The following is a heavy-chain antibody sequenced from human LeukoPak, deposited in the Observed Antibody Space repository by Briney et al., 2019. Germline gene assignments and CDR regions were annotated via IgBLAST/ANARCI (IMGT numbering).Heavy chain of an antibody. CDR3: TIFGVVTGYHALFDP. CDR2: IRSKANSYAT. V-gene: IGHV3-73*01. CDR1: GFTFSGSA. D-gene: IGHD3-3*01. J-gene: IGHJ5*02. Sequence: GGSLRLSCAASGFTFSGSAMHWVRQAFGKGLEWVGRIRSKANSYATAYAASVKGRFTISRDDSKNTAYLQMNSLKTEDTAVYYCTIFGVVTGYHALFDPWGQGTLVTVSS.